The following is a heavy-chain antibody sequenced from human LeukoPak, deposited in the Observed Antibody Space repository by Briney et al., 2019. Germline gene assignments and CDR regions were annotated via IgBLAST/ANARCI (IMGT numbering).Heavy chain of an antibody. CDR3: ATDLSGSIDY. V-gene: IGHV3-74*01. J-gene: IGHJ4*02. Sequence: GGSLRLSCAASGFTFSDYWMHWVRQAPGRGLMGVSLVDNYGNPKFYADSVKGRFTISRDNAKNTLYLQMDSLRAEDTAVYYCATDLSGSIDYWGRGTLVTVSS. CDR2: VDNYGNPK. D-gene: IGHD3-10*01. CDR1: GFTFSDYW.